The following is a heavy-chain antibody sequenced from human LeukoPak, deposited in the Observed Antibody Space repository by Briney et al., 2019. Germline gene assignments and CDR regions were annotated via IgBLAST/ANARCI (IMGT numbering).Heavy chain of an antibody. D-gene: IGHD1-26*01. CDR1: GFTFSSYG. Sequence: PGGSLRLSCAASGFTFSSYGMSWVRQAPGKGLEWASAISGSGGSTYYADSVKGRFTISRDNSKNTLYLQMNSLRAEDTAVYYCAKRGAEVGATVAPGDYWGQGTLVTVSS. J-gene: IGHJ4*02. CDR2: ISGSGGST. V-gene: IGHV3-23*01. CDR3: AKRGAEVGATVAPGDY.